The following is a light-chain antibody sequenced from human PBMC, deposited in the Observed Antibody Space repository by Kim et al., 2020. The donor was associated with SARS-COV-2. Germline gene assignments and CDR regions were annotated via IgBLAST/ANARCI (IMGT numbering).Light chain of an antibody. CDR1: SSNIGKNY. V-gene: IGLV1-47*01. J-gene: IGLJ2*01. CDR3: AAWDDSLAAVV. Sequence: QSVLTQPPSASGTPGQRVTISCSGSSSNIGKNYVYWYQQFPGTAPKLLIYMTNQRPSGVPDRFSGSTSGTSGSLAISGLRSEDEADYYCAAWDDSLAAVVFGGGTQLTVL. CDR2: MTN.